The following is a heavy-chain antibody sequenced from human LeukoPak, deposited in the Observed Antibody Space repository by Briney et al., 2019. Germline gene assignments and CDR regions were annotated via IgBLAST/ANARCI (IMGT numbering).Heavy chain of an antibody. V-gene: IGHV1-2*02. CDR2: INPNSGGT. Sequence: ASVKVSCKASGYTFTGYYMHWVRQAPGQGLEWMGWINPNSGGTNYAQKFQGRVTMTRDTSISTAYMELSRLRSDDTAVYYCAKGESPIWFGELLRSYWYFDLWGRGTLVTVSS. CDR3: AKGESPIWFGELLRSYWYFDL. CDR1: GYTFTGYY. D-gene: IGHD3-10*01. J-gene: IGHJ2*01.